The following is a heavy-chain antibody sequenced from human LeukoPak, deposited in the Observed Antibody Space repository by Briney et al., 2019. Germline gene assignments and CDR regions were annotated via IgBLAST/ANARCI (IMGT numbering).Heavy chain of an antibody. CDR2: ISSDGSST. CDR3: ASGPDYDILTGDDAFDI. Sequence: GGSLRLSCAASGFTFSSYWMHWVRQAPGKGLVWVSRISSDGSSTSYADSVKGRFTISRDNAKNTLYLQLNSLRAEDTAVYYCASGPDYDILTGDDAFDIWGQGTMVTVSS. J-gene: IGHJ3*02. D-gene: IGHD3-9*01. CDR1: GFTFSSYW. V-gene: IGHV3-74*01.